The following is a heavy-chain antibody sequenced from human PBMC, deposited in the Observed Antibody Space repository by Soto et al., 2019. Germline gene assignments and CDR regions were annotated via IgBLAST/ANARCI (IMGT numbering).Heavy chain of an antibody. Sequence: SETLSLTCTVSGGSISSYYWSWIRQPPGKGLEWIGYIYYSGSTNYNPSLKSRVTISVDTSKNQFSLKLSSVTAADTAVYYCAREPERCADVWGKGTTVTVSS. D-gene: IGHD1-26*01. V-gene: IGHV4-59*12. CDR3: AREPERCADV. CDR1: GGSISSYY. J-gene: IGHJ6*04. CDR2: IYYSGST.